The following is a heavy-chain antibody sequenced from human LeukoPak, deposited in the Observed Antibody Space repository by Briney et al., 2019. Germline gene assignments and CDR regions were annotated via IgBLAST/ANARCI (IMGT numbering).Heavy chain of an antibody. Sequence: GGSLRLSCAASGFTFDDYAMHWVRQAPGKGLEWVSGISWNSGSIGYADSVKGRFTISRDNAKNSLYLQMNSLRAEDTALYYCGKDMSPGRLDNWGQGTLVTVSS. V-gene: IGHV3-9*01. CDR3: GKDMSPGRLDN. CDR1: GFTFDDYA. CDR2: ISWNSGSI. J-gene: IGHJ4*02. D-gene: IGHD3-10*01.